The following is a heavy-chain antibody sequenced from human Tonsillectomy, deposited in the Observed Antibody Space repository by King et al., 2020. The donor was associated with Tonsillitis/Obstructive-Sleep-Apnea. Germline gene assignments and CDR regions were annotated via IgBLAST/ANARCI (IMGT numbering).Heavy chain of an antibody. CDR3: ASLGMGIGADYFDY. J-gene: IGHJ4*02. CDR1: GGSISSTSYY. CDR2: IHYSGSS. V-gene: IGHV4-39*01. Sequence: QLQESGPGLVKPSETLSLTCSVSGGSISSTSYYWGWIRQSPGKGLEWIGNIHYSGSSHYDPSLKSRVTMSVDTSRNQFSLNLSSVSAADTAVYYCASLGMGIGADYFDYWGQGTRVTVYS. D-gene: IGHD3-10*01.